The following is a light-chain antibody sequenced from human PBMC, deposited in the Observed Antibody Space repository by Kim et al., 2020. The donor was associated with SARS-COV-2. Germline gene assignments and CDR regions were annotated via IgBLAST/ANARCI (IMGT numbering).Light chain of an antibody. J-gene: IGLJ2*01. CDR2: SAN. Sequence: PGQRVTISCSGSASNIGTNRVSWYQQLPGTAPKLLIYSANQRPSGVPDRFSASKSGTSASLAISGLQSEDEADYYCAAWDASLRVVFGGGTQLTVL. CDR3: AAWDASLRVV. CDR1: ASNIGTNR. V-gene: IGLV1-44*01.